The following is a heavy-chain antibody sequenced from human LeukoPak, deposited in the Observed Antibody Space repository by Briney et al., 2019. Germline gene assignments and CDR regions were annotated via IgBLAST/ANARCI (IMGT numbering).Heavy chain of an antibody. V-gene: IGHV1-2*02. D-gene: IGHD1-1*01. J-gene: IGHJ6*02. CDR2: INPNSGGT. CDR1: GYTFTGYY. CDR3: AMNSGSYNWNDVYYYGMDV. Sequence: GASEKVSCKASGYTFTGYYMHWVRQAPGQGLEWMGWINPNSGGTNYAQKFQGRVTMTRDTSISTAYMELSRLRSDDTAVYYCAMNSGSYNWNDVYYYGMDVWGQGTTVTVSS.